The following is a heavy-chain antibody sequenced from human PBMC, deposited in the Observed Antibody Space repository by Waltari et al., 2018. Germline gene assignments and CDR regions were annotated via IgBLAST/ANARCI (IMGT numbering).Heavy chain of an antibody. J-gene: IGHJ4*02. CDR1: GGSISSYY. V-gene: IGHV4-59*01. CDR2: IYYSGST. D-gene: IGHD6-19*01. Sequence: QVQLQESGPGLVKPSETLSLTCTVSGGSISSYYWSWIRQPPGKGLEWIGYIYYSGSTNYNPSLKSRVTISVDTSKNQLSLKLSSVTAADTAVYYCARDEHSSGWYEGFDYWGQGTLVTVSS. CDR3: ARDEHSSGWYEGFDY.